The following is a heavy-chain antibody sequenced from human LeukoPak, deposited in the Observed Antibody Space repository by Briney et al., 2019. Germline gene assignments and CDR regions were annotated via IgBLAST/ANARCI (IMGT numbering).Heavy chain of an antibody. J-gene: IGHJ6*03. CDR2: ISAYNGNT. CDR3: ARDLSHTPRTTSGTYYYCYYMDV. CDR1: GYTFTSYG. V-gene: IGHV1-18*01. D-gene: IGHD1-14*01. Sequence: ASVKVSCKASGYTFTSYGISWVRQAPGQGLEWMGWISAYNGNTNYAQKLQGRVTMTTDTSTSTAYMELRSLRSDDTAVYYCARDLSHTPRTTSGTYYYCYYMDVWGKGTTVTVSS.